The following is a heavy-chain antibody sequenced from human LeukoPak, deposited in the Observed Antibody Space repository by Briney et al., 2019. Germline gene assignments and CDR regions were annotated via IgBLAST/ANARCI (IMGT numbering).Heavy chain of an antibody. CDR1: GFTFSTYW. D-gene: IGHD2-15*01. J-gene: IGHJ4*02. V-gene: IGHV3-74*01. CDR3: ARALGECTSGSCAIDY. Sequence: PGGSLRLSCAASGFTFSTYWMHWVRQAPGKGLVWVSRINTDGSTTNYADSVKGRFTISRDNAKNSLYLQMNSLRAEDTAVYYCARALGECTSGSCAIDYWGQGTLVTVSS. CDR2: INTDGSTT.